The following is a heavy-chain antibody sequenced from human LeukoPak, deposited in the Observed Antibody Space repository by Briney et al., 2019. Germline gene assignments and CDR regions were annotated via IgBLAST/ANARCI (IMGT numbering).Heavy chain of an antibody. D-gene: IGHD1-1*01. CDR2: IYASGYT. CDR3: ARNHIVTGTYFDS. CDR1: GDSISSYY. V-gene: IGHV4-4*07. Sequence: PSETLSLTCTVSGDSISSYYWNWIRQPAGKGLEWIGRIYASGYTEYNPSLQTRVTMSVDTSKSEFSLKVDPVTAADTAVYFCARNHIVTGTYFDSWGQGILVTVSS. J-gene: IGHJ4*02.